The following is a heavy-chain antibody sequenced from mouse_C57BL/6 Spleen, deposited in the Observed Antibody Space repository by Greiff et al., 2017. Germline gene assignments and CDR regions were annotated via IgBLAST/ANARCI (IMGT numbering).Heavy chain of an antibody. CDR3: ARPVYDGYVDY. CDR1: GYTFTSYW. V-gene: IGHV1-64*01. J-gene: IGHJ2*01. Sequence: VQLQQPGAELVKPGASVKLSCKASGYTFTSYWMHWVKQRPGQGLEWIGMIHPNSGSTNYNEKFKSKATLTVDKSSSTAYMQLSSLTSEDSAVYYCARPVYDGYVDYWGQGTTLTVSS. CDR2: IHPNSGST. D-gene: IGHD2-3*01.